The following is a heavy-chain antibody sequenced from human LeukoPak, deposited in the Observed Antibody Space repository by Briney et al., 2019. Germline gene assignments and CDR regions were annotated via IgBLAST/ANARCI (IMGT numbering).Heavy chain of an antibody. V-gene: IGHV1-46*01. J-gene: IGHJ4*02. CDR1: GYTFTSYY. CDR3: ARANGYSSGWYNFHY. Sequence: ASVKVSCKASGYTFTSYYMHWVRQAPGQGLEWMGIINPSGGSTSYAQKFQGRVTMTRDTSTRTVYMELRSLRSEDTTVYYCARANGYSSGWYNFHYWGQGTLVTVSS. CDR2: INPSGGST. D-gene: IGHD6-19*01.